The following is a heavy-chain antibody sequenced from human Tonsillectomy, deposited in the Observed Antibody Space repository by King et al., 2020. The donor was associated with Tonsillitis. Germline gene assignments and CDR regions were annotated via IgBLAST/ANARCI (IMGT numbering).Heavy chain of an antibody. CDR2: ISGSGGST. CDR3: AKEAPIRITMVRGAYDAFDI. D-gene: IGHD3-10*01. J-gene: IGHJ3*02. CDR1: GFTFSSYA. Sequence: VQLVESGGGLVQPGGSLRLSCAASGFTFSSYAMSWVRQAPGKGLEWVSAISGSGGSTYYADSVKGRFTISRDNSKNTLYLQMNSLRAEDTAGNYCAKEAPIRITMVRGAYDAFDIWGQGTMVTVSS. V-gene: IGHV3-23*04.